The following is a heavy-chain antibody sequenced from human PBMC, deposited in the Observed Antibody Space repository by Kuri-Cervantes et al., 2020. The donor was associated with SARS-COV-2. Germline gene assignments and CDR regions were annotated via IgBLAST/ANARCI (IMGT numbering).Heavy chain of an antibody. D-gene: IGHD3-3*01. CDR2: ISYDGSNK. CDR1: GFTFSTYT. J-gene: IGHJ6*03. V-gene: IGHV3-30*04. Sequence: SLKISCAASGFTFSTYTIHWVRQAPGKGLEWVAVISYDGSNKYYADSVKGRFTISRDNAKNSLYLQMNSLRAEDTAVYYCARGGRFLEWLYYYYYYMDVWGKGTTVTVSS. CDR3: ARGGRFLEWLYYYYYYMDV.